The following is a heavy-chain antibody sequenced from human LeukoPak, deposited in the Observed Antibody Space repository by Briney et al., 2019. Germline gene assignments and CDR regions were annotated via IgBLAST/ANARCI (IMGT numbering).Heavy chain of an antibody. V-gene: IGHV3-48*01. CDR3: ARVPGYDFWSGYTNSWFDP. CDR1: GFTFNSYS. CDR2: ISSNGSSI. Sequence: GGSLRLSCAASGFTFNSYSLNWARQSPGKGLEWIAHISSNGSSIYYADSVNGRFTISRDNAKNSLYLQMNSLRVEDTAVYYCARVPGYDFWSGYTNSWFDPWGQGTLVTVSS. D-gene: IGHD3-3*01. J-gene: IGHJ5*02.